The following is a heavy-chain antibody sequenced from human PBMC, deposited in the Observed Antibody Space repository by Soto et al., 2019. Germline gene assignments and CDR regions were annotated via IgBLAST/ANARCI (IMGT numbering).Heavy chain of an antibody. CDR2: ISSTTNYI. Sequence: GGSLRLSCAASGFTFSDYSMNWVRQAPGKGLEWVSSISSTTNYIYYADSMKGRFTVSRDNAKNSVYLEMNSLSAEDTAVYYCARESEDLTSNFDYWGQGTLVTVSS. J-gene: IGHJ4*02. V-gene: IGHV3-21*01. CDR3: ARESEDLTSNFDY. CDR1: GFTFSDYS.